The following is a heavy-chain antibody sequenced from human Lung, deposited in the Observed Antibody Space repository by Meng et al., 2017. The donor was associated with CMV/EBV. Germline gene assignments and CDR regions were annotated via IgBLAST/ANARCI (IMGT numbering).Heavy chain of an antibody. CDR1: GFTFSNHY. V-gene: IGHV3-11*01. D-gene: IGHD5/OR15-5a*01. CDR2: ISSTGGST. J-gene: IGHJ3*02. CDR3: ARGGGCEVSTRGKTFEI. Sequence: GGSLRLSCAASGFTFSNHYMTWIRQAPGKGLEWLSYISSTGGSTYYADSVRGRLTISRDNAKNSLYLQMNSLGADDTAVYVFARGGGCEVSTRGKTFEIWGQGTLVTVSS.